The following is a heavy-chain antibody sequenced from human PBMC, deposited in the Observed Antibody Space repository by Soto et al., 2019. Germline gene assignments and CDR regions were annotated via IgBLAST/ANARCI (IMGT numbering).Heavy chain of an antibody. CDR2: IRSKAYGGTT. CDR3: TRAIGPEYSSSFHFDY. Sequence: GGSLRLSCTASGFTFGDYAMSWFRQAPGKGLEWVGFIRSKAYGGTTEYAASVKGRFTISRDDSKSIAYLQMNSLKTEDTAVYYCTRAIGPEYSSSFHFDYWGQGTLVTVSS. J-gene: IGHJ4*02. V-gene: IGHV3-49*03. CDR1: GFTFGDYA. D-gene: IGHD6-6*01.